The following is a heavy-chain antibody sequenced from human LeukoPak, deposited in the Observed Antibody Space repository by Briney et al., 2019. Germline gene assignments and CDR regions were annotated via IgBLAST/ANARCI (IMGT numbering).Heavy chain of an antibody. CDR3: ARVGDVDTAMATPRSYYYYYMDV. V-gene: IGHV3-30*04. Sequence: GGSLRLSCAASGFTFSSYAMHWVRQAPGEGLEWVAVISYDGSNKYYADSVKGRFTISRDNSKNTLYPQMNSLRAEDTAVYYCARVGDVDTAMATPRSYYYYYMDVWGKGTTVTVSS. CDR2: ISYDGSNK. J-gene: IGHJ6*03. CDR1: GFTFSSYA. D-gene: IGHD5-18*01.